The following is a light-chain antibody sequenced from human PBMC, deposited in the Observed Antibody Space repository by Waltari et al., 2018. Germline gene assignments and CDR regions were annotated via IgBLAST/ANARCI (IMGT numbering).Light chain of an antibody. V-gene: IGKV1-13*02. J-gene: IGKJ3*01. CDR3: QQFHSYPFT. CDR2: DAS. CDR1: QRINRA. Sequence: AIQLTQSPSSLSASVGDRVTIPCRASQRINRALARYQQKPGTAPKLLIYDASTLESGVPSRFSGSGSGTDFTLTISSLQPEDFATYYCQQFHSYPFTFGPGTKVDIK.